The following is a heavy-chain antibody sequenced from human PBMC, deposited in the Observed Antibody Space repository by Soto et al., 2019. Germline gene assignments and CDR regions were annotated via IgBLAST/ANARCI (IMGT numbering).Heavy chain of an antibody. V-gene: IGHV3-23*01. Sequence: PGGSLGLSCAASGVSLSKYAMNWVRQAPGKGLEWVSGISSSGGSTAYGDSVKGRFTISRDNSKNTLYLQMNSLRADDAAVYFCAKGHDFWTTYSYYYGMYVWGQGTTVTVPS. CDR1: GVSLSKYA. D-gene: IGHD3-3*01. CDR3: AKGHDFWTTYSYYYGMYV. J-gene: IGHJ6*02. CDR2: ISSSGGST.